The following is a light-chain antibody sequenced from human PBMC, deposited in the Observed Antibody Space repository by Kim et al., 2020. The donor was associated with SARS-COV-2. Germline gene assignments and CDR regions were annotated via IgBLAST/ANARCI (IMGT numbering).Light chain of an antibody. J-gene: IGLJ3*02. Sequence: GQRVTISCSGSTSNIGSKTVSWYQHLPGQAPKLLIYSNNLRPSGVPDRFSASKAGTSASLAISGLKSEDEGDYYCATWDDSLSGPVFGGGTQLTVL. CDR3: ATWDDSLSGPV. V-gene: IGLV1-44*01. CDR2: SNN. CDR1: TSNIGSKT.